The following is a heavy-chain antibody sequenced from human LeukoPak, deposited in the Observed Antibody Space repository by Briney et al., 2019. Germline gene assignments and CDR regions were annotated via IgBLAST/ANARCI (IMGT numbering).Heavy chain of an antibody. Sequence: GGSLRLSCAASGFTVSSNYMSWVRQAPGKGLEWVSVIYSGGSTYYADSVKGRLTISRDNSKNTLYLQMNSLTAEDTAVYYCARKMKTGDRVGTFDIWGQGTMVTVSS. CDR2: IYSGGST. CDR1: GFTVSSNY. V-gene: IGHV3-66*01. J-gene: IGHJ3*02. CDR3: ARKMKTGDRVGTFDI. D-gene: IGHD1-1*01.